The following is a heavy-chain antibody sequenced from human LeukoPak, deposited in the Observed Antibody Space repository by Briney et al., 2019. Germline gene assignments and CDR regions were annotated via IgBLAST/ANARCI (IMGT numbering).Heavy chain of an antibody. V-gene: IGHV1-2*02. Sequence: ASVTVSFKASGYTFTGYYMHWVRQAPGQGLEWMGWINPNSGGTNYAQKFQGRVTMTGDTSISTAYMELSRLRSDDTAVYYCARVTYSSGWYDYWGQGTLVTVSS. CDR3: ARVTYSSGWYDY. J-gene: IGHJ4*02. D-gene: IGHD6-19*01. CDR1: GYTFTGYY. CDR2: INPNSGGT.